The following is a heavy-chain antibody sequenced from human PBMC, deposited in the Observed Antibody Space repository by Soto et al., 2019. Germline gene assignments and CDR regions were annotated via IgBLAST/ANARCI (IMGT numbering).Heavy chain of an antibody. D-gene: IGHD3-10*01. Sequence: EVQLVESVGGLIQPGGSLRLSCAVSGFTVSNNYMSWVRQAPGKGLEGVSVIYSGGYTAYGDSVKGRFTISRDNSKNTLYLQKKPLSAPGPAVYYWATRGGGGGYWGQGTLVTVSS. CDR1: GFTVSNNY. J-gene: IGHJ4*02. CDR3: ATRGGGGGY. V-gene: IGHV3-53*01. CDR2: IYSGGYT.